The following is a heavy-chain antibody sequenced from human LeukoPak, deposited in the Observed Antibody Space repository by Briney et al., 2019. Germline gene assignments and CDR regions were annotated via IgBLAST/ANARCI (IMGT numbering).Heavy chain of an antibody. CDR3: ARSRSSLSELEA. Sequence: GGPLRLSCGAPVFPFSNNWMHWVRQVPGKGLVWVSRINSDGTTTTCADSVKGRFTISRDNAKNTLYLQMNSLRAEDTTGYCCARSRSSLSELEAWGKGGLVIVS. V-gene: IGHV3-74*01. D-gene: IGHD6-6*01. J-gene: IGHJ5*02. CDR1: VFPFSNNW. CDR2: INSDGTTT.